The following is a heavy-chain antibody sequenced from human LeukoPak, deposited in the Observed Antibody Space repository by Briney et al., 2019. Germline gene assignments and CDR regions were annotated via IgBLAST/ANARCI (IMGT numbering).Heavy chain of an antibody. V-gene: IGHV3-49*04. Sequence: PGGSLRLSCTASGFTFGDYAMSWVRQAPGKGLEGVGFIRSKAYGGTTEYAASVKGRFTISRDDSKSIAYLQMNSPKTEDTAVYYCTRAPYGDSFDYWGQGTLVTVSS. CDR2: IRSKAYGGTT. CDR3: TRAPYGDSFDY. J-gene: IGHJ4*02. CDR1: GFTFGDYA. D-gene: IGHD4-17*01.